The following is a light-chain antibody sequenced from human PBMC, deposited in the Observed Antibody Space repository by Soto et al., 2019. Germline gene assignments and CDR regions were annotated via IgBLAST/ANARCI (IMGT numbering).Light chain of an antibody. V-gene: IGKV1-5*03. CDR2: KAS. CDR3: QQYESFPRT. CDR1: QSINNW. J-gene: IGKJ1*01. Sequence: DIQMTQSPSTLSASVGDRVTITCRASQSINNWLAWYQQKPGKAPKLFLFKASTLEIGVPSRFSGSGSGTEFTLSISSLQPDDFATYFCQQYESFPRTFGQGTKVEIK.